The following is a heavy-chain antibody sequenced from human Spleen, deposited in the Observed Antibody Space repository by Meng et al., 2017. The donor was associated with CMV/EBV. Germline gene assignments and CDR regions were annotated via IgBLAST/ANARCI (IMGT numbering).Heavy chain of an antibody. CDR3: ARAGYCSSTSCSDY. CDR1: GFTFSSYS. CDR2: ISSTGSYI. Sequence: GESLKISCAASGFTFSSYSMNWVRQAPGKGLEWVSSISSTGSYIYYADSVKGRFTIPRDNAKNSLSLQMNSLRAEDTAVYYCARAGYCSSTSCSDYWGQGTLVTVSS. D-gene: IGHD2-2*01. V-gene: IGHV3-21*01. J-gene: IGHJ4*02.